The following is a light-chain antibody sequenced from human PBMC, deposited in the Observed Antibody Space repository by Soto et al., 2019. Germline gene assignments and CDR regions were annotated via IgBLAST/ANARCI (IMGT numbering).Light chain of an antibody. V-gene: IGLV2-14*01. Sequence: QPVLTQPASVSGSPGQSITISCSEASSDVGGYNFVSWYQQHPGKAPKLMIYEVSNRPSGVSNRFSGSKSGNTASLTISGLQAEDEAHYYCSSYTITTLYWVFGGGTKLTVL. CDR3: SSYTITTLYWV. CDR2: EVS. CDR1: SSDVGGYNF. J-gene: IGLJ3*02.